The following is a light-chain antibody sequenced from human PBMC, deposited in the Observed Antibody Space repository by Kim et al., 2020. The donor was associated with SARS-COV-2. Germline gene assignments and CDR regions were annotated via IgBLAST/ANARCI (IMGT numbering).Light chain of an antibody. J-gene: IGLJ2*01. CDR1: SGSIADNY. CDR2: ENT. V-gene: IGLV6-57*03. CDR3: QSYNITNII. Sequence: GKTLTLSCTRSSGSIADNYVQWYQQRPGSAPTLVISENTQRPSGVPDRFSGSIDSSSNSASLTISGLQTEDEADYYCQSYNITNIIFGGGTQLTVL.